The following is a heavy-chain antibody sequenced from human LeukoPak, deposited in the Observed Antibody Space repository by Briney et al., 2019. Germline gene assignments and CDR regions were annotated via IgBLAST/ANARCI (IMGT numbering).Heavy chain of an antibody. J-gene: IGHJ4*02. CDR3: ARDEAHTSDYIVVVTAIFDY. CDR2: INPNSGGT. D-gene: IGHD2-21*02. Sequence: GASVKVSCKASGYTFTGYYMHWVRQAPGQGLEWMGWINPNSGGTNYAQKLQGRVTMTTDTSTSTAYMELRSLRSDDTAVYYCARDEAHTSDYIVVVTAIFDYWGQGTLVTVSS. V-gene: IGHV1-2*02. CDR1: GYTFTGYY.